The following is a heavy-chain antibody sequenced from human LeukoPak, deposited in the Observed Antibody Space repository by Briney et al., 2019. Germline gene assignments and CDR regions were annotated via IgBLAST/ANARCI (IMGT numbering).Heavy chain of an antibody. Sequence: SETLSLTCTVSGGSISSNSYYWGWIRQPPGKGLEWVGTVYYTGSTYYNPSLKSRVTISVDTSKNQFPLKLNSVTAADTAVYYCARYIGRGAFDIWGQGTMVTVSS. CDR2: VYYTGST. CDR3: ARYIGRGAFDI. CDR1: GGSISSNSYY. J-gene: IGHJ3*02. V-gene: IGHV4-39*06. D-gene: IGHD3-10*01.